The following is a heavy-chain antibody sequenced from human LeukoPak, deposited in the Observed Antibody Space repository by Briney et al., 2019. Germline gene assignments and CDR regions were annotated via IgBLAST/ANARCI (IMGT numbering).Heavy chain of an antibody. CDR2: IYYSGST. CDR1: GGSISSGDYY. D-gene: IGHD3-3*01. J-gene: IGHJ4*02. V-gene: IGHV4-30-4*01. Sequence: PSQTLSLTCTVSGGSISSGDYYWSWIRQPPGRGLEWIGYIYYSGSTYYNPSLKSRVTISVNTSKNQFSLRLSSVTAADTAVYYCARGITISGVVVWGQGTLVTVSS. CDR3: ARGITISGVVV.